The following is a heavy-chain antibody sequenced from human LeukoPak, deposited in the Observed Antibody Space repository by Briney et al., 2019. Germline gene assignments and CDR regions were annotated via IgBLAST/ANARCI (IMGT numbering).Heavy chain of an antibody. CDR1: GFTVSSNY. CDR3: AKQLGYCSDGSCYFPY. D-gene: IGHD2-15*01. V-gene: IGHV3-23*01. J-gene: IGHJ4*02. CDR2: ISNNGGYT. Sequence: GGSLRLSRAASGFTVSSNYMSWVRQAPGKGLEWVSAISNNGGYTYYADSVQGRFTISRDNSKSTLCLQMDSLRAEDTAVYYCAKQLGYCSDGSCYFPYWGQGTLVTVSS.